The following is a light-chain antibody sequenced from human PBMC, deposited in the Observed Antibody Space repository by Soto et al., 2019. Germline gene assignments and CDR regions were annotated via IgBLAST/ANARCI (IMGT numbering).Light chain of an antibody. J-gene: IGKJ1*01. Sequence: EIVLTQSPGTLSLSPGERATLSCMASQSVLSSNLAWYQQKPGQAPRLLIYDASSRATGIPDRFSGSGSGTDFTLTISRLEPEDFAVYYCQEYGSSRTFGQGTKVVIK. CDR1: QSVLSSN. CDR2: DAS. CDR3: QEYGSSRT. V-gene: IGKV3-20*01.